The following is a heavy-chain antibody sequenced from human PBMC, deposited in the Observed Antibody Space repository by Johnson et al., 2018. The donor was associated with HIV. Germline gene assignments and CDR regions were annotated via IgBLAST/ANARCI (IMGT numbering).Heavy chain of an antibody. CDR2: IWYDGSIK. Sequence: QVQLVESGGGVVQPGRSLRLSCVVSGFTFSSYGMHWVRQAPGKGLEWVAVIWYDGSIKYYANSVKGRFTISRDNSKNTLYLQMNSLRIEDTAVYYCAREGGQYDIWSAYYQDAFDIWGQGTVVTVSS. V-gene: IGHV3-33*01. J-gene: IGHJ3*02. CDR3: AREGGQYDIWSAYYQDAFDI. D-gene: IGHD3-3*01. CDR1: GFTFSSYG.